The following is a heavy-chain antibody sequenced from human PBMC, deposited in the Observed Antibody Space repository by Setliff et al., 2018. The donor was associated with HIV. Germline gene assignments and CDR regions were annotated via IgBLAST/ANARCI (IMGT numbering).Heavy chain of an antibody. CDR3: ARTRAPYFFDF. V-gene: IGHV4-59*12. Sequence: PSETLSLTCTVSGGSISSYYWSWIRQPPGKGLEWIGYVYYSGSTYYNPSLKSRVTISVDTSKNQFSLQLNSVTAADTAVYFCARTRAPYFFDFWGQGAQVTVSS. D-gene: IGHD1-26*01. J-gene: IGHJ4*02. CDR1: GGSISSYY. CDR2: VYYSGST.